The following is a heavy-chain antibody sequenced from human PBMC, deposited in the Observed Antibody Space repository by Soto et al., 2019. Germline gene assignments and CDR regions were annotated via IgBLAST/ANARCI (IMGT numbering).Heavy chain of an antibody. D-gene: IGHD2-2*02. CDR3: ARAPSCSSTSFYKGGFDY. CDR1: GGSFSGYY. Sequence: QVQLQQWGAGLLKPSETLSLTCAVYGGSFSGYYWSWIRQPPGKGLEWIGEINHSGSTNYNPSLKSRVTISVDTSKKQFSRKLGSVTAADTAVYYCARAPSCSSTSFYKGGFDYWGQGTLVTVTS. CDR2: INHSGST. V-gene: IGHV4-34*01. J-gene: IGHJ4*02.